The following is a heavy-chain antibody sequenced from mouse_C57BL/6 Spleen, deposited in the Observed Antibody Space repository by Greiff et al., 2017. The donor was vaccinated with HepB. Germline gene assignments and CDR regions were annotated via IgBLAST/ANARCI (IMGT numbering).Heavy chain of an antibody. J-gene: IGHJ2*01. CDR1: GYTFTSYW. CDR3: ARKEVYGNYFDY. D-gene: IGHD2-1*01. V-gene: IGHV1-69*01. Sequence: VKLMESGAELVMPGASVKLSCKASGYTFTSYWMHWVKQRPGQGLEWIGEIDPSDSYTNYNQKFKGKSTLTVDKSSSTAYMQLSSLTSEDSAVYYCARKEVYGNYFDYWGQGTTLTVSS. CDR2: IDPSDSYT.